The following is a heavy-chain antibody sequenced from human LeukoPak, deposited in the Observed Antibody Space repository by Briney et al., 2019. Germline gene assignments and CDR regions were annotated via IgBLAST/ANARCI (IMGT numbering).Heavy chain of an antibody. J-gene: IGHJ5*02. CDR2: IYYSGST. Sequence: PSETLSLTCTVSGGSISSSSYYWGWIRQPPGKGLEWIGSIYYSGSTYYNPSLKSRVTISVDTSKNQFSLKLSSVIAADTAVYYCARHGGIQLWLRFWFDPWGQGTLVTVSS. D-gene: IGHD5-18*01. CDR3: ARHGGIQLWLRFWFDP. V-gene: IGHV4-39*01. CDR1: GGSISSSSYY.